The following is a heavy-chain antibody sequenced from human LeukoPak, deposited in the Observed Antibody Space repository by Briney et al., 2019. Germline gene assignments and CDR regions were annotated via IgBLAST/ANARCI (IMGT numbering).Heavy chain of an antibody. J-gene: IGHJ3*02. CDR2: ISSSGSTI. D-gene: IGHD1-26*01. Sequence: GGSLRLSCAASGFTFSSYWMHWVRQAPGKGLEWVSYISSSGSTIYYADSVKGRFTISRDNAKNSLYLQMNSLRAEDTAVYYCARDSIVGATSDAFDIWGQGTMVTVSS. V-gene: IGHV3-48*04. CDR1: GFTFSSYW. CDR3: ARDSIVGATSDAFDI.